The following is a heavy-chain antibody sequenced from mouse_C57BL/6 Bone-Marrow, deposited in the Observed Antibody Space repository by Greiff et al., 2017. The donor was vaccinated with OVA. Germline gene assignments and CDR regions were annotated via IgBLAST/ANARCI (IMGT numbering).Heavy chain of an antibody. Sequence: VKLVESGAELVKPGASVKISCKASGYAFSSYWMNWVKQRPGKGLEWIGQIYPGDGDTNYNGKFKGKATLTADKSSSTAYMQLSSLTSEDSAVYFCARAKRDYYGSSLYAMDYWGQGTSVTVSS. CDR2: IYPGDGDT. D-gene: IGHD1-1*01. CDR1: GYAFSSYW. J-gene: IGHJ4*01. CDR3: ARAKRDYYGSSLYAMDY. V-gene: IGHV1-80*01.